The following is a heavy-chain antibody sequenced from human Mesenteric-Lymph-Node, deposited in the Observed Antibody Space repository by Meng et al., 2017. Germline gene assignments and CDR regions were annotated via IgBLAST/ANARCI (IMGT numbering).Heavy chain of an antibody. CDR1: GSSFSDYA. CDR2: ISYGGSNQ. J-gene: IGHJ6*02. V-gene: IGHV3-30*01. CDR3: ARLSRPNTDYYYGMDV. Sequence: GESLKISCAISGSSFSDYATQWVRQAPGKGLEWLALISYGGSNQYYAESVKGRFTISRDTSKNMLYMQMDNLRADDTAVYYCARLSRPNTDYYYGMDVWGQGTKVTVAS. D-gene: IGHD1-1*01.